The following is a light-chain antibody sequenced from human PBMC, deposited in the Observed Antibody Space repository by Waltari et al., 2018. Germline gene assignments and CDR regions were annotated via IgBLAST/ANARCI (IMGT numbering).Light chain of an antibody. Sequence: DVQLTQSPSSLSASIGARVTLTCQASQDITNYLNWYQQKPGKAPNLLIYATSNQESGVPSRFSGSGSGTLFTFTISSLQPEDIATYYCQQYDSLPLTFGPGTTVDV. J-gene: IGKJ3*01. V-gene: IGKV1-33*01. CDR3: QQYDSLPLT. CDR1: QDITNY. CDR2: ATS.